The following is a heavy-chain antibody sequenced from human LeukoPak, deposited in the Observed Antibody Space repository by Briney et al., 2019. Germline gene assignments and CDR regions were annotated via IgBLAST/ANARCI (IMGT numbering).Heavy chain of an antibody. J-gene: IGHJ4*02. Sequence: GGSLRLSCAASGFTFSSYSMNWVRQAPGKGLEWVSSISSSSSYIYYADSVKGRFTISRDNAKNSLYLQMNSLRAEDTAVYYYARSYDILIGYSNFDYWGQGTLVTVSS. CDR2: ISSSSSYI. CDR3: ARSYDILIGYSNFDY. CDR1: GFTFSSYS. V-gene: IGHV3-21*01. D-gene: IGHD3-9*01.